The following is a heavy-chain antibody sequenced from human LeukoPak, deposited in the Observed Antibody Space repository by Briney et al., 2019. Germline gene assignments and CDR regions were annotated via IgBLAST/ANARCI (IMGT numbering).Heavy chain of an antibody. Sequence: PSEALSLTCTVSGGSISSSGYYWGWIRQTPGKGLEWIGSIYYSGSNYHNPSLKSRVSMSVDTSKNQFSLKLSSVTAADTAVYYCARGVIAAGGNDFDYWGQGTLVTVSS. J-gene: IGHJ4*02. CDR1: GGSISSSGYY. D-gene: IGHD6-13*01. V-gene: IGHV4-39*07. CDR3: ARGVIAAGGNDFDY. CDR2: IYYSGSN.